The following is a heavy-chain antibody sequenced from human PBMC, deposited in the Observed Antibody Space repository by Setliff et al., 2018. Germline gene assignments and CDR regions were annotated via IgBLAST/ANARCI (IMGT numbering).Heavy chain of an antibody. Sequence: ASVKVSCKTSAYSFSGYYIHWVRQAPGQGLEWMGWINTNNGGTKYAQTFQGRVTMTRDTSITTAYMELSRLTSDDTAVYYCAKTKGFGDGWFDPWGQGTQVTVSS. J-gene: IGHJ5*02. CDR1: AYSFSGYY. CDR3: AKTKGFGDGWFDP. D-gene: IGHD3-10*01. V-gene: IGHV1-2*02. CDR2: INTNNGGT.